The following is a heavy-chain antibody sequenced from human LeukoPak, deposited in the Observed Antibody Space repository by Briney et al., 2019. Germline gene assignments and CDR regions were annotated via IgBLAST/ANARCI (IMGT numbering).Heavy chain of an antibody. V-gene: IGHV1-18*01. CDR3: ARYPLSYSSNWQDYFDY. CDR1: GYTFNNYG. J-gene: IGHJ4*02. D-gene: IGHD6-13*01. CDR2: ISASNGNR. Sequence: ASVKVSCKASGYTFNNYGISWVRQAPGQGLEWMGWISASNGNRNYAQKFQGRVTMTTDTSTGTAYMELRSLTSDDTAVYYCARYPLSYSSNWQDYFDYWGQGPLLTVSS.